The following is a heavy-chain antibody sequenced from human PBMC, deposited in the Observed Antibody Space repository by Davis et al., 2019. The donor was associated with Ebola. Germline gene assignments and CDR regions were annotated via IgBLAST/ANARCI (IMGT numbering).Heavy chain of an antibody. J-gene: IGHJ4*02. CDR2: IWYDGSNK. CDR3: ARDRWIAAAGIDY. CDR1: GFTFSSYG. Sequence: GESLKISCAASGFTFSSYGMHWVRQAPGKGLEWVAVIWYDGSNKYYADSVKGRFTISRDNSKNTLYLQMNSLRAEDTAVYYCARDRWIAAAGIDYWGQGTLVTVSS. V-gene: IGHV3-33*01. D-gene: IGHD6-13*01.